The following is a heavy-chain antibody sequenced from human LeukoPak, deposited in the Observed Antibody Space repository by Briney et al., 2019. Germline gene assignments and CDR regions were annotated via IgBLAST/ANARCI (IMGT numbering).Heavy chain of an antibody. Sequence: SGTLSLTCTVSGCSISNYYWSWIRQPAWKGLEWIGRIYTSGNTDYNPYLKSRVTMSVDTSKNQFSLNLSYVTAADTAVYYCARDPGDYWGQGTLVTVSS. V-gene: IGHV4-4*07. CDR3: ARDPGDY. CDR2: IYTSGNT. D-gene: IGHD3-10*01. CDR1: GCSISNYY. J-gene: IGHJ4*02.